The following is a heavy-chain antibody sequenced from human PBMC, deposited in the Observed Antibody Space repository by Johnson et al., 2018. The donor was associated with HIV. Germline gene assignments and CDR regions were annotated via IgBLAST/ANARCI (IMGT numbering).Heavy chain of an antibody. CDR2: IWYDGGNK. V-gene: IGHV3-33*06. CDR1: GFTFSSYG. D-gene: IGHD6-6*01. J-gene: IGHJ3*01. Sequence: QVQLVESGGGVVQPGRSLRLSCAASGFTFSSYGMHWVRQAPGKGLEWVAVIWYDGGNKYYADSVQGRFTISRDNSKNTVYLQMHSLRAEDTAVYYCAKGGKYSSHRDDGFDVWGQGTMVTVSS. CDR3: AKGGKYSSHRDDGFDV.